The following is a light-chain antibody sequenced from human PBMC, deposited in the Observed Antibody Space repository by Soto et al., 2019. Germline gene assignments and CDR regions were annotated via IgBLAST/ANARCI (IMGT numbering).Light chain of an antibody. CDR2: HVS. CDR1: SSDVGGYNY. CDR3: SSYTRTSPYV. J-gene: IGLJ1*01. V-gene: IGLV2-14*01. Sequence: QSVLTQPASVSGSPGQSIAISCTGTSSDVGGYNYVSWYQQYPVKAPKLVIYHVSNRPSGVSNRFSGSKSGNSASLTISGLQAEDEADYYCSSYTRTSPYVFGTGTKVTVL.